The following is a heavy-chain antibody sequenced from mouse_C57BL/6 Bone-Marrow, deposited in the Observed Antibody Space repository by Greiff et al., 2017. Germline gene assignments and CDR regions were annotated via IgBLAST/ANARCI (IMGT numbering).Heavy chain of an antibody. CDR1: GYAFTNYL. CDR2: INPGSGGT. CDR3: ARSYYGYDGLFAY. Sequence: QVQLQQSGAELVRPGTSVKVSCKASGYAFTNYLIEWVKQRPGQGLEWIGVINPGSGGTSYNEKFKGKATLTADKSSSTAYMQLSSLTSEDSAVYFCARSYYGYDGLFAYWGHGTLVTVSA. J-gene: IGHJ3*01. D-gene: IGHD2-2*01. V-gene: IGHV1-54*01.